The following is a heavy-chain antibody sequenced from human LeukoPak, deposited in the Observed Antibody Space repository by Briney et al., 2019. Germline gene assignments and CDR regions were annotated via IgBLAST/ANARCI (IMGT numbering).Heavy chain of an antibody. CDR1: GYTFTSYG. CDR2: ISAYNGNT. D-gene: IGHD3-22*01. J-gene: IGHJ6*03. Sequence: GASVKVSCKASGYTFTSYGISWVRQAPGQGLEWMGWISAYNGNTNYAQKLQGRVTMTTDTSTSTAYMELRSLRSDDTAVYYCARLGVVVADYYYYYMDVWGKGTTVTVSS. V-gene: IGHV1-18*01. CDR3: ARLGVVVADYYYYYMDV.